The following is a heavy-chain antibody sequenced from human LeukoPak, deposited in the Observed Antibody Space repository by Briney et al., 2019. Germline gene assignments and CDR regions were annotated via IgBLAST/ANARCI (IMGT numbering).Heavy chain of an antibody. D-gene: IGHD5-24*01. CDR1: GASVRSDSYY. J-gene: IGHJ6*02. CDR2: IYYSGST. V-gene: IGHV4-61*01. CDR3: AREQMVPTNGMDV. Sequence: SETLSLTCTVSGASVRSDSYYWSWVRQPPGKGLEWIGYIYYSGSTNYNPSLKSRVTISVDTSKNQFSLKLSSATAADTAVYYCAREQMVPTNGMDVWGQGTTVTVSS.